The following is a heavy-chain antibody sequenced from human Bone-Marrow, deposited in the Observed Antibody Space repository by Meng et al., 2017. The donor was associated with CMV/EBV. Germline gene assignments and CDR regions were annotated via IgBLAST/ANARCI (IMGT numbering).Heavy chain of an antibody. CDR2: IYYSGST. Sequence: VSGGPISSGGYYWSWIRQHPAKGLEWIGYIYYSGSTYYTPSLKSRVTISVDTSKNQFSLKLSSVTAADTAVYYCARTYGDYVPWADYWGQGTLVTVSS. CDR3: ARTYGDYVPWADY. V-gene: IGHV4-31*02. J-gene: IGHJ4*02. D-gene: IGHD4-17*01. CDR1: GGPISSGGYY.